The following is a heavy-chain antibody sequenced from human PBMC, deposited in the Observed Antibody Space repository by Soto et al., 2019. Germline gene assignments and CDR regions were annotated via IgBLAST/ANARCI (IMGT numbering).Heavy chain of an antibody. V-gene: IGHV4-39*07. D-gene: IGHD2-15*01. CDR1: GGSISSSSYY. Sequence: SETLSLTCTVSGGSISSSSYYWGWIRQPPGKGLEWIGSIYYSGSTNYNPSLKSRVTISVDKSKNQFSLKLSSVTAADTAVYNCARGDCSGGSCYSVDIWGQGTMVTVSS. CDR2: IYYSGST. J-gene: IGHJ3*02. CDR3: ARGDCSGGSCYSVDI.